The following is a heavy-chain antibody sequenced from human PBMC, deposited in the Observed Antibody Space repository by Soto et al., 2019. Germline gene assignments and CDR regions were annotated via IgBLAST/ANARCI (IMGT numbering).Heavy chain of an antibody. D-gene: IGHD3-3*01. Sequence: SQTLSLTCAISGDSVSSNSAAWNWIRQSPSRGLEWLGRTYYRSKWYNDYAVSVKSRITINPDTYKNQFSLQLNSVTPEDTAVYYCARETNYDFWSGRYFDYWGQGTLVTVSS. J-gene: IGHJ4*02. CDR3: ARETNYDFWSGRYFDY. V-gene: IGHV6-1*01. CDR1: GDSVSSNSAA. CDR2: TYYRSKWYN.